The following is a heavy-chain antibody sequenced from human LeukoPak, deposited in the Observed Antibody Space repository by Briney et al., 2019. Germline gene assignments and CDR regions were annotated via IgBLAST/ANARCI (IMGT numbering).Heavy chain of an antibody. CDR1: GGTFSSYA. CDR2: ISAYNGNT. V-gene: IGHV1-18*01. Sequence: ASVKVSCKASGGTFSSYAISWVRQAPGQGLEWMGWISAYNGNTNYAQKLQGRVIMTTDTSTSTAYMELRSLRSDDTAVYYCARATPVAGTIGYWGQGTLVTVSS. J-gene: IGHJ4*02. CDR3: ARATPVAGTIGY. D-gene: IGHD6-19*01.